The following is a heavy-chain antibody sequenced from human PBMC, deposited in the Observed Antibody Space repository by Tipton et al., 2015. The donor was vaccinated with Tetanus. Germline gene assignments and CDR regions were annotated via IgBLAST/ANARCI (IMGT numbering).Heavy chain of an antibody. D-gene: IGHD4-23*01. CDR1: GFTFSSYW. Sequence: EASGFTFSSYWMHWVRQAPGKGLVWVSRIKSDGSSTSYADSVKGRFTISRDNAKNTLYLQMNSLRAEDTAVYYCARDYGGTTYYYYYGMDVWGQGTTVTVFS. J-gene: IGHJ6*02. CDR2: IKSDGSST. CDR3: ARDYGGTTYYYYYGMDV. V-gene: IGHV3-74*01.